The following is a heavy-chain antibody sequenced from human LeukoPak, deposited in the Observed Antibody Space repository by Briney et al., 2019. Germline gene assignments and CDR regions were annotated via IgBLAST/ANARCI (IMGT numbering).Heavy chain of an antibody. CDR3: TRDPQIDY. CDR2: IRTKSYGGTA. J-gene: IGHJ4*02. V-gene: IGHV3-49*04. CDR1: GFNFGDYA. Sequence: GGSLRLSCTGSGFNFGDYAVSWVRQTPGKGLGWVGFIRTKSYGGTAEYAASVKGRFTISRDDSKSIAYLQMNSLKTEDTGVYYCTRDPQIDYWGQGTLVTVSS.